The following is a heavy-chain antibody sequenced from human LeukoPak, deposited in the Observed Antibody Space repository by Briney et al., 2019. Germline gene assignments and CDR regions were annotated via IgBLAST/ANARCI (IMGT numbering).Heavy chain of an antibody. Sequence: GGSLRLSCAASGFTFSSFGMHWVRQAPGKGLEWVAFIRYDGSNKYYADSVKGRFTISRDNSKNTLYLQMNSLRAEDTAVYYCANTYYDILTGYEGYYYMDVWGKGTTVTISS. D-gene: IGHD3-9*01. J-gene: IGHJ6*03. CDR1: GFTFSSFG. V-gene: IGHV3-30*02. CDR3: ANTYYDILTGYEGYYYMDV. CDR2: IRYDGSNK.